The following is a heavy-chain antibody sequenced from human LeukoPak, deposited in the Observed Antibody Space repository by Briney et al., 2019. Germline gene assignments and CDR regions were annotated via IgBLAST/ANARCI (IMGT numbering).Heavy chain of an antibody. CDR2: ISYDGSNK. D-gene: IGHD6-19*01. CDR3: AGEYSSGPLSFDH. J-gene: IGHJ4*02. V-gene: IGHV3-30*04. Sequence: PGGSLRLSCAASGFTFSSYAMHWVRQAPGKGLEWVAAISYDGSNKYYADSVKGRFTISRDNSKNTLYLQMNSLRAEDTAVYYCAGEYSSGPLSFDHWGQGTLVTVSS. CDR1: GFTFSSYA.